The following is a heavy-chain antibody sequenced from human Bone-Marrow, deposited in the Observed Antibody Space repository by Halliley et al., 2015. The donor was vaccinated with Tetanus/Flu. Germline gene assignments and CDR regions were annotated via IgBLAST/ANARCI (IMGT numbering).Heavy chain of an antibody. CDR2: RFSSGTT. V-gene: IGHV4-30-4*01. Sequence: LEWIGSRFSSGTTSYNPSLESRLAISLDTSKNQFSLKLSSVTAADPGVYYCASMTAMTSFEYWGQGTLITVSS. CDR3: ASMTAMTSFEY. J-gene: IGHJ4*02. D-gene: IGHD4-17*01.